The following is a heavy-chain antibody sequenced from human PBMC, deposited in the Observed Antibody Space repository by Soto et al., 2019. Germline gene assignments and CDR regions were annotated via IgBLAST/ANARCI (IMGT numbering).Heavy chain of an antibody. D-gene: IGHD2-21*01. V-gene: IGHV1-46*01. J-gene: IGHJ6*02. CDR2: INPNNGAT. CDR1: GDTFTTNY. Sequence: QEQLVQSGAEVKEPGASLKVSCKASGDTFTTNYLHWVRQAPGQGLEWMGRINPNNGATLYAQEFQGRLILHTDTSTSTVYMDLNSVKSEDSAVYYCASRVLCDMDVWGQGTTVTVSS. CDR3: ASRVLCDMDV.